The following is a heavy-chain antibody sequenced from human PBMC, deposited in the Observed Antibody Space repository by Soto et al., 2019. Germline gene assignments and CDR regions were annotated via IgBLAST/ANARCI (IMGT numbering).Heavy chain of an antibody. V-gene: IGHV3-48*03. CDR2: ISSSGSTT. CDR3: AAYLSGYYYNY. J-gene: IGHJ4*02. CDR1: GFTFSTYE. D-gene: IGHD3-22*01. Sequence: ESGGGLVHPGGSLRLSCAASGFTFSTYEMMWVRQAPGKGLEWVSYISSSGSTTYYADSVRGRFTISRDNAKNSLDLQMNSLRAEDTAVYYCAAYLSGYYYNYWGQGTLVTVSS.